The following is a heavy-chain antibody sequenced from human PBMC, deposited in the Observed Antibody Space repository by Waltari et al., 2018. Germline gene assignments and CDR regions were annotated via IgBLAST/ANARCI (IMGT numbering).Heavy chain of an antibody. D-gene: IGHD3-22*01. V-gene: IGHV1-2*02. CDR3: ARGENYYDTSGYYYY. J-gene: IGHJ4*02. Sequence: QVQLVQSGAEVKKPGASVKVSCKASGYTFPGHYIHWVRQAPGQGLEWMGWINPNSGGANYARRFQGRVTMTRDTSVSTAYMDLSRLRSDDTAVYYCARGENYYDTSGYYYYWGQGTLVTVSS. CDR2: INPNSGGA. CDR1: GYTFPGHY.